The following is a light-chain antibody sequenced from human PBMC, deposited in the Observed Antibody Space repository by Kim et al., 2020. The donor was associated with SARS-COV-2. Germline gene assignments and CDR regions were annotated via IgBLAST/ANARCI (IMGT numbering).Light chain of an antibody. Sequence: VTVTCRDSQNLDSWLAWYQHKAGQPPKLLVYDASTLQSGVPSRFSGNGSGTEFTLTISNLQPDDFATYYGQQYYSYWYSFGQGTKLEI. CDR1: QNLDSW. V-gene: IGKV1-5*01. CDR3: QQYYSYWYS. J-gene: IGKJ2*01. CDR2: DAS.